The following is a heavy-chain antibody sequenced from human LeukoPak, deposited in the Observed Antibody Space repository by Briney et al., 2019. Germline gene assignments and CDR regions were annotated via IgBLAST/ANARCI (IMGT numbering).Heavy chain of an antibody. D-gene: IGHD3-10*01. V-gene: IGHV3-23*01. CDR2: INSGGGST. Sequence: GGSLRLSCAASGFTFNDFAMTRVRQAPGRGLEWVSSINSGGGSTYYPDSVKGRFTISRDNSKDTLYLQMNSLRVEDTAVYYCAKDGGSGFGELFKDYWGQGTLVTVS. J-gene: IGHJ4*02. CDR1: GFTFNDFA. CDR3: AKDGGSGFGELFKDY.